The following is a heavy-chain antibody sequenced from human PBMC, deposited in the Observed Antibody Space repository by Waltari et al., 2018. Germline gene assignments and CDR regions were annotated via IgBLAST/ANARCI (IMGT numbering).Heavy chain of an antibody. J-gene: IGHJ4*02. CDR3: ARGYSTDPFYY. D-gene: IGHD2-8*02. CDR2: PYYSGG. Sequence: QLQLQESGPGLVKPSETLSLTCTVSVGSLHIRDFYWGWIRQSLGKTLEWIGSPYYSGGSYNPSLKSRVTISADTSKNQFSLKLNSVTAADTAVYYCARGYSTDPFYYWGQGTLVTVSS. V-gene: IGHV4-39*07. CDR1: VGSLHIRDFY.